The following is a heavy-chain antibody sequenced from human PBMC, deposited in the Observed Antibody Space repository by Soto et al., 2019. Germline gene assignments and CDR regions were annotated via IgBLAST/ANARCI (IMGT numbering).Heavy chain of an antibody. CDR1: GYSLSVLS. J-gene: IGHJ4*02. D-gene: IGHD3-22*01. Sequence: VSVKLSCKVSGYSLSVLSMHWGRQAPGKGLEWMGCISAEDGNTNYAQKLQGRVTMTTDTSTSTAYMELRSLRSDDTAVYYCARDIGWLLLGRIFDYWGQGTLVTVSS. V-gene: IGHV1-18*01. CDR3: ARDIGWLLLGRIFDY. CDR2: ISAEDGNT.